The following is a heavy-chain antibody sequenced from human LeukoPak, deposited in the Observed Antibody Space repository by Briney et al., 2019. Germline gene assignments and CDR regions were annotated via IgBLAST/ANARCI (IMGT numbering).Heavy chain of an antibody. Sequence: NPSETLSLTCTVSGGSISSYYWSWIRQPAGKGLEWIGRIYTSGSTNYNPSLKSRVTTSVDTSKNQFSLKLSSVTAADTAVYYCARPQGGWSSDAFDIWGQGTMVTVSS. J-gene: IGHJ3*02. D-gene: IGHD6-19*01. CDR1: GGSISSYY. CDR2: IYTSGST. V-gene: IGHV4-4*07. CDR3: ARPQGGWSSDAFDI.